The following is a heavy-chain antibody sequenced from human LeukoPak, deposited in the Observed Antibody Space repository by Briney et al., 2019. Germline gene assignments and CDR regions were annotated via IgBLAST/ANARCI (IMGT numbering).Heavy chain of an antibody. CDR3: ARRGHGYGSPFDY. D-gene: IGHD5-18*01. V-gene: IGHV3-66*04. Sequence: GGSLRLSCAASGFTVSSNYMSWVRQAPGKGLEWVSVIYSGGSTYYADSVKGRFTISRDNSKNTLDLQMNSLRAEDTAVYYCARRGHGYGSPFDYWGQGTLVTVSS. CDR2: IYSGGST. CDR1: GFTVSSNY. J-gene: IGHJ4*02.